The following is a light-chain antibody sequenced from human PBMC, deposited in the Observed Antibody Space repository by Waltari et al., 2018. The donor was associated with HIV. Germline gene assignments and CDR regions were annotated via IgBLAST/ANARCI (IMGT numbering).Light chain of an antibody. CDR3: AAWDDSLSGVL. V-gene: IGLV1-47*01. CDR1: SSNIGGND. CDR2: RNN. J-gene: IGLJ3*02. Sequence: QSVLTQPPSASGAPGQRVTMSCSGSSSNIGGNDVYWYQHPPGSAPKLLISRNNTRPSAVPDRFSGSKSGTSASLAISGLRSEDEADYYCAAWDDSLSGVLFGGGTKLTVL.